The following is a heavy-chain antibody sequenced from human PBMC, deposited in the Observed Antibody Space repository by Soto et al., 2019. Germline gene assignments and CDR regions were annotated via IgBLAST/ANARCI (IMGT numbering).Heavy chain of an antibody. CDR2: IFYDGYT. CDR1: GGSISSGGYY. Sequence: SETLSLTCTVSGGSISSGGYYWSWIRQPPGKRLEWIGSIFYDGYTLYTPSLRSRVTISVDTSKNQFSLKLASVAAADTATYFCARLQAAVPHYSGQGTLVTVSS. J-gene: IGHJ4*02. CDR3: ARLQAAVPHY. V-gene: IGHV4-39*01. D-gene: IGHD6-13*01.